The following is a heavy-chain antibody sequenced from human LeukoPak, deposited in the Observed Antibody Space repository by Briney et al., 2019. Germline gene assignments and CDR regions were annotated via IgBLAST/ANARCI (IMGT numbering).Heavy chain of an antibody. V-gene: IGHV3-74*01. D-gene: IGHD5-12*01. J-gene: IGHJ4*02. CDR2: INIDGSTS. CDR3: ARASALATPPFAY. Sequence: GGSLRLSCAASGLTFSSYWMHWVRQAPGKGLVWVSRINIDGSTSNYADSVKGRFTISRDNAKNAVYLQMSSLRVEDTAVYYCARASALATPPFAYWGQGTLVTVSS. CDR1: GLTFSSYW.